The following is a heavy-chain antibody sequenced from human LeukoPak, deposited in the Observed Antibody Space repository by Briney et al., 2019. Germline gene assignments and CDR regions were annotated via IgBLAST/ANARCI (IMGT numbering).Heavy chain of an antibody. Sequence: ASVKVSCKASGYTFTSYYMHWVRQAPAQGLEWMGIINHSGGSTSYAQKFLGRVTMTRDTSTSTVYMELSSLRSEDTAVYYCARSYNWNPPELWGRGTLVTVSS. CDR2: INHSGGST. CDR3: ARSYNWNPPEL. V-gene: IGHV1-46*01. D-gene: IGHD1-20*01. CDR1: GYTFTSYY. J-gene: IGHJ2*01.